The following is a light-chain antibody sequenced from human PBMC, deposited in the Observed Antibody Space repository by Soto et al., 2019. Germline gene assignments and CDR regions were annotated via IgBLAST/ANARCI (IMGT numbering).Light chain of an antibody. CDR1: QGISSY. CDR3: QKYKSYPWT. CDR2: KAS. Sequence: AIRMTQSPSSFSASTGDRVTITCRASQGISSYLAWYQQKPGKAPKLLIYKASSLESGVPSRFSGSGSGTEFTLTISSLQPDDFATYYCQKYKSYPWTFGQETKLDSK. V-gene: IGKV1-8*01. J-gene: IGKJ1*01.